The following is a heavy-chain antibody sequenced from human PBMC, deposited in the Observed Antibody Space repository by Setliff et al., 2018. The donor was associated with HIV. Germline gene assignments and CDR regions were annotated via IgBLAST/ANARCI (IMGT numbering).Heavy chain of an antibody. V-gene: IGHV5-51*01. CDR2: IHPGDSDV. J-gene: IGHJ3*01. CDR3: ASPGYCTSPDCMNVFNF. CDR1: GYRFSSYW. Sequence: PGASLKISCKGSGYRFSSYWIGWVRQMPGKGLEWMGIIHPGDSDVKYSPSFQSQVTISADKSISTAYVQWSSLEASDTAMYYCASPGYCTSPDCMNVFNFWGHGTMVTVSS. D-gene: IGHD2-8*01.